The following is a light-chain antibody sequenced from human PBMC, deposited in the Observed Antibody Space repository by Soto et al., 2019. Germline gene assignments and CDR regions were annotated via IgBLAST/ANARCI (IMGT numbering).Light chain of an antibody. Sequence: QSALTQPPSASGSPGQSVTISCTGTSSDVGAYNYVSWYQQHAGKAPKLVIYEVTQRPSGVPDRCSGSKSANTASLTVSGLQAEDEADYYCSSFASSNTWVFGGGTKLTVL. CDR3: SSFASSNTWV. CDR2: EVT. J-gene: IGLJ3*02. V-gene: IGLV2-8*01. CDR1: SSDVGAYNY.